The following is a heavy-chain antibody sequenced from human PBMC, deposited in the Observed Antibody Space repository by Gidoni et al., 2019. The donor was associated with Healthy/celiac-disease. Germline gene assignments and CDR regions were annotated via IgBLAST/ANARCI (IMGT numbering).Heavy chain of an antibody. CDR3: ARDMGPYDFWSGYSPTPPWFDP. CDR2: IRSRSSYI. Sequence: EVQLVESGGGLVKPGGSLRLSCAASGFTFCSYRMNCVRQAPGKGLEWVSSIRSRSSYIYYADSVKGRFTISRDNAKNSLYLQMNSLRAEDTAVYYCARDMGPYDFWSGYSPTPPWFDPWGQGTLVTVSS. D-gene: IGHD3-3*01. CDR1: GFTFCSYR. J-gene: IGHJ5*02. V-gene: IGHV3-21*01.